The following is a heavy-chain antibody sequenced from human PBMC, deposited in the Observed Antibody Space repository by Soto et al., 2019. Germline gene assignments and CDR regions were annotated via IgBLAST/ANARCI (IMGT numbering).Heavy chain of an antibody. CDR1: GGSFSGYY. V-gene: IGHV4-34*01. CDR3: ARGELLEWLLDY. CDR2: INHSGST. D-gene: IGHD3-3*01. Sequence: PSETLSLTCAVYGGSFSGYYWSWIRQPPGKGLEWIGEINHSGSTNYNPSLKSRVTISVDTSKNQFSLKLSSVTAADTAVYYCARGELLEWLLDYWGQGTLVTAPQ. J-gene: IGHJ4*02.